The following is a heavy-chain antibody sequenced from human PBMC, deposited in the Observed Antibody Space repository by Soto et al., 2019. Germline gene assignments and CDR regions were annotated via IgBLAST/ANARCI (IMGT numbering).Heavy chain of an antibody. CDR2: IYHSGSP. CDR3: ASRDPFSLAAAGIPTKPGSYYYSLDG. Sequence: QVQLQESGPGLVKPSGTLSLTCAVSSGSISSRNWWSWVRQPPGKGLEWIGEIYHSGSPNYNPSLTSPVTISVDQSKHQFSLKPSSVTAAATAVYHCASRDPFSLAAAGIPTKPGSYYYSLDGCGKGTTVTVSS. CDR1: SGSISSRNW. D-gene: IGHD6-13*01. V-gene: IGHV4-4*02. J-gene: IGHJ6*03.